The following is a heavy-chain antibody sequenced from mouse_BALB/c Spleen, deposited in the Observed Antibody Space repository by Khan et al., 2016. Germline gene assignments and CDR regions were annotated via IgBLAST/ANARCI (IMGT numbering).Heavy chain of an antibody. V-gene: IGHV3-5*02. Sequence: EVQLQESGPGLVKPSQTVSLTCTVTGISITTGNYRWSWIRQFPGNKLEWIGYIYYSGTITYNPSLTSRTTITRDTSKNHFFLERNSLTAEDTVTYYCARGDGYYYFDYWGQGTTLTVSS. CDR1: GISITTGNYR. D-gene: IGHD2-3*01. CDR3: ARGDGYYYFDY. J-gene: IGHJ2*01. CDR2: IYYSGTI.